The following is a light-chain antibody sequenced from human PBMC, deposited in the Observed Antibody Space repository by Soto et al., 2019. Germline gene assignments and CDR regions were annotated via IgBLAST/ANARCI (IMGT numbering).Light chain of an antibody. CDR2: EVT. V-gene: IGLV2-8*01. Sequence: SSLTQPPSPSGSPGQSVTISCTGNSSDVGGYNYVSWYQQQPGKAPKVMIYEVTKRPSGVPDRLSGSKSGNTASLTVSGLQAEDESDYYCSAYAGNTFVFGTGTKVTVL. CDR1: SSDVGGYNY. J-gene: IGLJ1*01. CDR3: SAYAGNTFV.